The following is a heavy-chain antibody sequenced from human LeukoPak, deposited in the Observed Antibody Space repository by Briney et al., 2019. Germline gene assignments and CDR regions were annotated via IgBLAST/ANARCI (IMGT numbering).Heavy chain of an antibody. CDR2: ISYDGSNK. V-gene: IGHV3-30*03. CDR1: GFTFSSYG. CDR3: DSIQFHSGSYY. Sequence: GRSLRLSCAASGFTFSSYGMHWVRQAPGKGLEWVAVISYDGSNKYYAGSVKGRFTISRDNSKNTLYLQMNSLRAEDTAVYYCDSIQFHSGSYYVVQGNLATVSS. J-gene: IGHJ4*02. D-gene: IGHD1-26*01.